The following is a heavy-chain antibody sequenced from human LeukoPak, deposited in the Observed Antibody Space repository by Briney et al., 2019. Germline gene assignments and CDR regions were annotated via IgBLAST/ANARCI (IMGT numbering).Heavy chain of an antibody. V-gene: IGHV3-23*01. CDR1: GFTFSSYA. CDR3: AKDRLTSSWYFGFDY. J-gene: IGHJ4*02. CDR2: FDGSGIST. D-gene: IGHD6-13*01. Sequence: GGSLRLSCAASGFTFSSYAVSWVPQAPGKGLGWVASFDGSGISTYDAVSVKGRFTVSRDNSENRLYLQMNSLTDADTAVYYCAKDRLTSSWYFGFDYWGQGTQVTVSS.